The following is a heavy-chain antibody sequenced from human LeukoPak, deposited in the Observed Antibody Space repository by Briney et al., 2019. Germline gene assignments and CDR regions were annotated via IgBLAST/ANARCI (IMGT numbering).Heavy chain of an antibody. CDR1: GFTFSSYG. Sequence: GGSLRLSCAASGFTFSSYGMHWVRQAPGKGLEWVALIWYDGNNKYYADSVKGRFTISRDNSKDTLYLQLNSLRAEDTAVYYCARQHCSGGDCYFFDWGQGTLVTVSS. J-gene: IGHJ4*02. CDR2: IWYDGNNK. V-gene: IGHV3-33*01. CDR3: ARQHCSGGDCYFFD. D-gene: IGHD2-15*01.